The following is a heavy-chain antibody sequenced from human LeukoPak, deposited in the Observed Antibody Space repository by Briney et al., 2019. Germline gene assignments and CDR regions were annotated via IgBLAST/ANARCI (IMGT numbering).Heavy chain of an antibody. J-gene: IGHJ4*02. V-gene: IGHV4-30-2*01. D-gene: IGHD4-17*01. CDR1: GGSISSYS. Sequence: SETLSLTCTVSGGSISSYSWSWIRQPPGKGLEWIGYIYHSGSTYYNPSLKSRVTISVDRSKNQFSLKLSSVTAADTAVYYCASYGDYLHYWGQGTLVTVSS. CDR2: IYHSGST. CDR3: ASYGDYLHY.